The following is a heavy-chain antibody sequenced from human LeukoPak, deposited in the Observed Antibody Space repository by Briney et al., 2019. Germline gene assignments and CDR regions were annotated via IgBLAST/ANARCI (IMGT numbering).Heavy chain of an antibody. CDR1: GHSINSGFY. J-gene: IGHJ4*02. V-gene: IGHV4-38-2*01. CDR3: ASRYTVAGANFVD. Sequence: SETLSLTCAVSGHSINSGFYWGWIRQSRGKGLEWIGTIFNTGSTYYTASLRNRVSISVDASKNQFSLRLSSVTAADTAIYYCASRYTVAGANFVDWGQVTQVTVST. D-gene: IGHD6-19*01. CDR2: IFNTGST.